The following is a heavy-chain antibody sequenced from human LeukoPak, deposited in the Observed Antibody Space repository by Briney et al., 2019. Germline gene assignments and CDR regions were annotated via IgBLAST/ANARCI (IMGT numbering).Heavy chain of an antibody. CDR2: IWYDGSNK. Sequence: GGSLRLSCAASGFTFSSYGMHWVRQAPGKGLEWVAVIWYDGSNKYYADSVKGRFTISRDNSKNTLHLQMNSLRAEDTAVYYCARDEGYYDSSGYYYDPGPLDYWGQGTLVTVSS. CDR3: ARDEGYYDSSGYYYDPGPLDY. D-gene: IGHD3-22*01. CDR1: GFTFSSYG. V-gene: IGHV3-33*01. J-gene: IGHJ4*02.